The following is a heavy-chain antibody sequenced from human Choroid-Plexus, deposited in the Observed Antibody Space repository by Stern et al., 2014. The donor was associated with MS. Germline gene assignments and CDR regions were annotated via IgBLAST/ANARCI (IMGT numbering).Heavy chain of an antibody. CDR2: VSYDGSNN. D-gene: IGHD2/OR15-2a*01. V-gene: IGHV3-30*18. J-gene: IGHJ5*02. CDR1: GFTLGSCA. Sequence: QVQLVESGGGVVQPGRPLRLSRVASGFTLGSCAMHWVRQAPGKGLEWVAGVSYDGSNNYYADSVKGRFDNSRDNSQNTLYMQMSSLRPEDTAVYYCAKDRQYLTYFFDHWGQGSLVTVSS. CDR3: AKDRQYLTYFFDH.